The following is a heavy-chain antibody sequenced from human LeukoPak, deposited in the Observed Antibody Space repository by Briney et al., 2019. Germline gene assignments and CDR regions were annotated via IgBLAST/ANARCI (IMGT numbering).Heavy chain of an antibody. CDR3: AREAFRDGYNFYYYYYYGMDV. Sequence: GGSLRLSCAASGFTVSSNYMSWVRQAPGKGLEWVSVIYSGGSTYYADSVKGRFTISRDNSKNTLYLQMNSLRAEDTAVYYCAREAFRDGYNFYYYYYYGMDVWGQGTTVTVSS. V-gene: IGHV3-53*01. CDR1: GFTVSSNY. D-gene: IGHD5-24*01. CDR2: IYSGGST. J-gene: IGHJ6*02.